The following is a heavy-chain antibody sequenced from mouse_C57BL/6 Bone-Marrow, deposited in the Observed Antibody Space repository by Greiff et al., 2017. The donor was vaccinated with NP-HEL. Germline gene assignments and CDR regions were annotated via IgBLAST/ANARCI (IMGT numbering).Heavy chain of an antibody. D-gene: IGHD1-1*01. Sequence: QVQLQQSGAELARPGASVKMSCKASGYTFTSYTMHWVNQRPGQGLEWIGYINPSSGYTKYNQKFKDKATLTADKSSSTAYMQLSSLTSEESAVYYCARGMENGSSPFDYWGQGTTLTVSS. J-gene: IGHJ2*01. CDR2: INPSSGYT. V-gene: IGHV1-4*01. CDR1: GYTFTSYT. CDR3: ARGMENGSSPFDY.